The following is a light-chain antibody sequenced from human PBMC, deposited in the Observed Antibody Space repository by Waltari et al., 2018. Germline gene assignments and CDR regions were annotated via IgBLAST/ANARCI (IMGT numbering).Light chain of an antibody. J-gene: IGKJ1*01. CDR2: DTY. CDR1: RSISKY. V-gene: IGKV3D-11*02. Sequence: EIVLTQSPGTLSLSPGERDTLSCRAHRSISKYIEWSQQRLCQAPRLLIYDTYIRATGIPDRFSGSGAGAYFSLIISSLELEDVAVYCWQSYLRLPATFGQGTKVEIK. CDR3: QSYLRLPAT.